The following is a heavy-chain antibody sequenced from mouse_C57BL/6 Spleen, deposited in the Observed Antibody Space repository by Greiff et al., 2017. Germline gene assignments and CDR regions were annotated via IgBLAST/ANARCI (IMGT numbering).Heavy chain of an antibody. CDR3: ARSGSYYFDY. CDR2: ISSGSSTI. J-gene: IGHJ2*01. CDR1: GFTFSDSG. V-gene: IGHV5-17*01. D-gene: IGHD4-1*01. Sequence: EVKLVESGGGLVKPGGSLKLSCAASGFTFSDSGMHWVRQAPEKGLEWVAYISSGSSTIYYADTVKGRFTISRDNAKNTLFLQMTSLRSEDTAMYYCARSGSYYFDYWGQGTTLTVSA.